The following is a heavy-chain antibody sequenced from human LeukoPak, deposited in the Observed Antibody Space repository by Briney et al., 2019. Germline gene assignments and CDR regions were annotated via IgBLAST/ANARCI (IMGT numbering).Heavy chain of an antibody. CDR1: GFTFNSYP. J-gene: IGHJ6*03. Sequence: PGGSLRLACVASGFTFNSYPMHWVRQAPGKGLEYVSGISVNGGTKYYADSVEGRFTITRDNSKNTLFLQLGSLRPDDTAVYYCARPRAPYKNHHYYYYMDVWGKGTTVAVSS. V-gene: IGHV3-64*02. CDR2: ISVNGGTK. D-gene: IGHD5-24*01. CDR3: ARPRAPYKNHHYYYYMDV.